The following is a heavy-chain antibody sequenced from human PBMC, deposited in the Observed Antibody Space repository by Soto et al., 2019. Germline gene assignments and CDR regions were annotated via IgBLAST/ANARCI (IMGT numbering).Heavy chain of an antibody. D-gene: IGHD2-15*01. CDR1: GYTSTNYG. Sequence: ASVKVSFKASGYTSTNYGMHWVRQAPGQRLEWMGWINAGSGNTKYSQKFQGRITITRDTSASTVYMELSSLRSEDTAVYYCARSDHRGKNWFDPWGQGTLVTVSS. J-gene: IGHJ5*02. CDR3: ARSDHRGKNWFDP. CDR2: INAGSGNT. V-gene: IGHV1-3*01.